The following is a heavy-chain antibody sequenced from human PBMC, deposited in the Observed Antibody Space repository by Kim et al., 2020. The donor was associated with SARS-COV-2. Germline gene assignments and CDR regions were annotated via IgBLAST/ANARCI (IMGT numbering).Heavy chain of an antibody. CDR3: AKASSAARPYYFDY. J-gene: IGHJ4*02. CDR2: ITGGGYST. D-gene: IGHD6-25*01. V-gene: IGHV3-23*01. CDR1: GFTFSNLA. Sequence: GGSLRLSCAASGFTFSNLALAWVRQAPGKGLDWVSAITGGGYSTYYADSVQGRFTISRDNSKNTLFLQMNSLGAEDSAIYYCAKASSAARPYYFDYWGQG.